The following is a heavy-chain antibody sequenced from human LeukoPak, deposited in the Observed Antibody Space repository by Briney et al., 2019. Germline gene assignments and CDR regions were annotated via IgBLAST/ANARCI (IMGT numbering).Heavy chain of an antibody. Sequence: GGSLRLSCAASGFTFSSYWMHWVRQAPGKGLVWVSRINSDGSSTSYADSVKGRFTISRDNAKNTLYLQMNSLRAEDTAVYYCARVNTTVRGVMSPWYYYYGMDVWGKGTTVTVSS. CDR3: ARVNTTVRGVMSPWYYYYGMDV. V-gene: IGHV3-74*01. J-gene: IGHJ6*04. D-gene: IGHD3-10*01. CDR2: INSDGSST. CDR1: GFTFSSYW.